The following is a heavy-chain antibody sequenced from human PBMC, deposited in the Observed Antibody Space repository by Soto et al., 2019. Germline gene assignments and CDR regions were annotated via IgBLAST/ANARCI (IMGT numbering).Heavy chain of an antibody. Sequence: PGGSLRLSCAASGFTFSSYEMNWVRQAPGKGLEWVSYISSSGSTIYYADSVKGRFTISRDNAKNSLYLQMNSLRAEDTAVYYCARGRINWFDPWGQGTLVTVSS. J-gene: IGHJ5*02. V-gene: IGHV3-48*03. CDR3: ARGRINWFDP. CDR2: ISSSGSTI. CDR1: GFTFSSYE.